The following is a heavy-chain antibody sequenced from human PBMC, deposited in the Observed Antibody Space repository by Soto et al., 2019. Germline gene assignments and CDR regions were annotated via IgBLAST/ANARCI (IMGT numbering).Heavy chain of an antibody. V-gene: IGHV4-31*03. CDR2: IYYSGSP. CDR1: GGSISSGGYY. CDR3: GRDNYYGSGMEAFDI. D-gene: IGHD3-10*01. J-gene: IGHJ3*02. Sequence: QVQLQESGPGLVKPSQTLSLTCTVSGGSISSGGYYWSWIRQHPGKGLELIGYIYYSGSPYYNPSLKSRVNISVDTSKDQFSLKLSAVTAADTAVYYCGRDNYYGSGMEAFDIWGQGTMVTVSS.